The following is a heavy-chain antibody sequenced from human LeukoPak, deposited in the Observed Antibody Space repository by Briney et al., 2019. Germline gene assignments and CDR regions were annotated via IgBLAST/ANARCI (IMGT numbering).Heavy chain of an antibody. Sequence: SETLSLTCTVSGGSIRSYYWSWIRQPPGKGLEWIGYIYYSGSTNYNPSLKSRVTISVDTSKNQFSLNLRSVTAADTAVYYCARGGSTFGYWGQGTLVTVSS. D-gene: IGHD5/OR15-5a*01. CDR1: GGSIRSYY. V-gene: IGHV4-59*01. CDR3: ARGGSTFGY. CDR2: IYYSGST. J-gene: IGHJ4*02.